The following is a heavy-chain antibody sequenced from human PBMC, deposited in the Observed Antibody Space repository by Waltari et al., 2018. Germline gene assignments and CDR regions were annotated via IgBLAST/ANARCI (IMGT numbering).Heavy chain of an antibody. Sequence: QVQLQQWGAGLLKPSETLSLTCAVSGGSFSGYFWNWIRQAPGQGLEWIAEIDHSGRTNYNPSPKGRVTISLDMSKNLFSLNLSSVTAADTAVFCCARGAAVVTPWRRIMDVWGQGTTVTVSS. CDR2: IDHSGRT. D-gene: IGHD2-21*02. CDR1: GGSFSGYF. J-gene: IGHJ6*02. CDR3: ARGAAVVTPWRRIMDV. V-gene: IGHV4-34*01.